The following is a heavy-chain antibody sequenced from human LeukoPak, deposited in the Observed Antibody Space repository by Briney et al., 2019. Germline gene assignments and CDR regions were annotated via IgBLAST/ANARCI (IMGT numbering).Heavy chain of an antibody. CDR1: GXTFTXXX. V-gene: IGHV1-18*01. Sequence: SXXAXGXTFTXXXISWXXQAXGXXXXWMGWISAYNGNTNYAQKLQGRVTMTTDTSTSTAYMELRSLRSDDTAVYYCARDGSSGWYGDWGQGTLVTVSS. J-gene: IGHJ4*02. CDR3: ARDGSSGWYGD. D-gene: IGHD6-19*01. CDR2: ISAYNGNT.